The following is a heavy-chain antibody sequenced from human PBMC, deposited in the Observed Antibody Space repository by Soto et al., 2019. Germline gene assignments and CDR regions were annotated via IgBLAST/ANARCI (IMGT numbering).Heavy chain of an antibody. V-gene: IGHV3-53*01. CDR3: HGFGY. J-gene: IGHJ4*02. Sequence: DVQVVESGGGLIQPGGSLRLSCEVSGFSVTANYMSWVRQAPGKGLEWVSVIDSGGSTYYKDSVKGRFSISRAISKNTLCLQMNSLRAEDTAVYYCHGFGYWGQGTLVTVSS. D-gene: IGHD3-10*01. CDR2: IDSGGST. CDR1: GFSVTANY.